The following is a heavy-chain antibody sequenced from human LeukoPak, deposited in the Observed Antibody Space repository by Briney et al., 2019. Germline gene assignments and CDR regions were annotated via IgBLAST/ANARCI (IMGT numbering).Heavy chain of an antibody. CDR2: IRSKANSYAT. CDR1: GFTFSGSA. Sequence: GGSQRLSCAASGFTFSGSAMPWVRQASGKGLEWVGRIRSKANSYATAYAASVKGRFTISRDDSKNTAYLQMNSLKTEDTAVYYCTRHETVAGTDYWGQGTLVTVFS. J-gene: IGHJ4*02. V-gene: IGHV3-73*01. D-gene: IGHD6-19*01. CDR3: TRHETVAGTDY.